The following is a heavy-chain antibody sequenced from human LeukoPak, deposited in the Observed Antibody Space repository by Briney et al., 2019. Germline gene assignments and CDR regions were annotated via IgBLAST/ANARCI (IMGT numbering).Heavy chain of an antibody. V-gene: IGHV3-21*01. CDR3: ARDSRTTGTTSGYFDY. D-gene: IGHD1-1*01. J-gene: IGHJ4*02. CDR2: ISSSSSDI. Sequence: GGSLRLSCAASGFTFSSYSLNWVRQAPGKGLECVSSISSSSSDIYYAVSVKGRFTISGDNAKNSLYLQMNSLRAEDTAVYYCARDSRTTGTTSGYFDYWGQGTLVTVSS. CDR1: GFTFSSYS.